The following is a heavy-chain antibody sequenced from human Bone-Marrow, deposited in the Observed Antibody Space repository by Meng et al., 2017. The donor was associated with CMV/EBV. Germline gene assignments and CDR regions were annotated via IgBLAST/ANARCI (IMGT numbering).Heavy chain of an antibody. CDR3: TRDLLSGLTSDY. Sequence: SETLSLTCTVSGGPISSSSYYWGWVRQPPGKGLEWIASIYYSGSTYYSPSLASRVTISVDTSKNQFSLKVSSVSAADTAVYYCTRDLLSGLTSDYWGQGTLVTVSS. CDR1: GGPISSSSYY. D-gene: IGHD1-14*01. V-gene: IGHV4-39*07. J-gene: IGHJ4*02. CDR2: IYYSGST.